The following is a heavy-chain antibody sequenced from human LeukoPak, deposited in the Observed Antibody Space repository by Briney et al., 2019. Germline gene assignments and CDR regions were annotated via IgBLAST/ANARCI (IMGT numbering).Heavy chain of an antibody. CDR2: INWNGGST. V-gene: IGHV3-20*04. J-gene: IGHJ6*03. Sequence: GGSLRLSCAASGFTFDDYGMSWVRQAPGKGLEWVSGINWNGGSTGYADSVKGRFTISRDNAKNSLYLQMNSLRAEDTALYYGARYPCWSGVYYYYYYMDVWGKGTTVTVSS. CDR1: GFTFDDYG. CDR3: ARYPCWSGVYYYYYYMDV. D-gene: IGHD3-3*01.